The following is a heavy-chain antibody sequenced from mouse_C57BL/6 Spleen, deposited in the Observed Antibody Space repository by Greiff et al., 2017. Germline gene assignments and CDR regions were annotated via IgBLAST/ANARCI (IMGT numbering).Heavy chain of an antibody. CDR3: ARITTVVAKGYYFDY. CDR1: GYTFTSYT. CDR2: VNPSSGYT. V-gene: IGHV1-4*01. Sequence: QVQLKQSGAELARPGASVKMSCKASGYTFTSYTMHWVKQRPGQGLEWIGYVNPSSGYTKYNQKFKDKATLTADKSSSTAYMQLSSLTSEDSAVYYCARITTVVAKGYYFDYWGQGTTLTVSS. J-gene: IGHJ2*01. D-gene: IGHD1-1*01.